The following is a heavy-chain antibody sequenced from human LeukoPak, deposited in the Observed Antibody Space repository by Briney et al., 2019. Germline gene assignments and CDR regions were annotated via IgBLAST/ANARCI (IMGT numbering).Heavy chain of an antibody. D-gene: IGHD3-10*01. CDR3: ARHVEYYYGSGSPWYYGMDV. CDR2: IYPGDSDT. J-gene: IGHJ6*04. CDR1: GYSFTSCW. V-gene: IGHV5-51*01. Sequence: GESLKISCKGSGYSFTSCWIGWVRQMPGKGLEWMGIIYPGDSDTRYSPSFQGQVTISADKSISTAYLQWSSLKASDTAMYYCARHVEYYYGSGSPWYYGMDVWGKGTTVTVSS.